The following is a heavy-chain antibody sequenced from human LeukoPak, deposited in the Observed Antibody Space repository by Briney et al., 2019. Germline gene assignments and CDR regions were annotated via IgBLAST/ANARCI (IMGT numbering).Heavy chain of an antibody. V-gene: IGHV3-7*01. J-gene: IGHJ4*02. Sequence: PGGSLRLSCAASGFTLRSNWMSWVRQAPGKGLEWVANIKQDGSHKNYADSVKGRFTISRDNAKNSLYLQMNSLRDEDTAVYYCARETPDSSGWDWGQGTLVTVSS. D-gene: IGHD6-19*01. CDR2: IKQDGSHK. CDR1: GFTLRSNW. CDR3: ARETPDSSGWD.